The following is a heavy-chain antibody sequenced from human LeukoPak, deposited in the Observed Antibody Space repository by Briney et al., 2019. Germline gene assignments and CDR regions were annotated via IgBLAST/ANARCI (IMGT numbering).Heavy chain of an antibody. CDR2: IYTSGST. CDR3: ARDRGYCSSTSCYNDAFDI. Sequence: SETLSLTCTVSGGSISSYYWSWIRQPAGKGLEWIGRIYTSGSTNYNPPLKSRVTMSVDTSKNQFSLKLSSVTAADTAVYYCARDRGYCSSTSCYNDAFDIWGQGTMVTVSS. J-gene: IGHJ3*02. V-gene: IGHV4-4*07. D-gene: IGHD2-2*02. CDR1: GGSISSYY.